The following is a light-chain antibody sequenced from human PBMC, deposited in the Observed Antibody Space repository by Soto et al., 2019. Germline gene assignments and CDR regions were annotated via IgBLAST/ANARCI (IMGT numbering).Light chain of an antibody. CDR3: LQDYSYPRT. Sequence: AIQMTQSPSSLSASVGDRVTITCRASQGIKNDLGWYQQKPGRAPTLLIYVASNLHSGVPSRFSGSGSGTDFTLTISRLQPEDFATYYCLQDYSYPRTFGGGTKVEIK. CDR2: VAS. J-gene: IGKJ4*01. CDR1: QGIKND. V-gene: IGKV1-6*01.